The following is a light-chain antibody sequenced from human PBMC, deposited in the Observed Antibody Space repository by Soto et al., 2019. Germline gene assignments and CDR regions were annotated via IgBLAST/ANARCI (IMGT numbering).Light chain of an antibody. V-gene: IGKV3-20*01. J-gene: IGKJ3*01. CDR2: GAS. CDR1: QSVSPY. Sequence: ESVLTQSPGTLSLSPGERATLSCRASQSVSPYLAWYQHKPGQAPRLLIYGASSRATGIPDRFSGSGSGTDFTLTISRLEPEDYAVYFCQQYGSSPPVTFGPGNKVDIK. CDR3: QQYGSSPPVT.